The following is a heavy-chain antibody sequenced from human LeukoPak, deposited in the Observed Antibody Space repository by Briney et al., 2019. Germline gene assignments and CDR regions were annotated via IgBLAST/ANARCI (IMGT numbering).Heavy chain of an antibody. CDR3: ARDTGYSSGWYFDY. J-gene: IGHJ4*02. CDR1: GFTFSTYA. D-gene: IGHD6-19*01. V-gene: IGHV3-21*01. CDR2: ISSSSSYI. Sequence: GGSLRLSCAASGFTFSTYAMHWVRQAPGKGLEWVSSISSSSSYIYYADSVKGRFTISRDNAKNSLYLQMNSLRAEDTAVYYCARDTGYSSGWYFDYWGQGTLVTVSS.